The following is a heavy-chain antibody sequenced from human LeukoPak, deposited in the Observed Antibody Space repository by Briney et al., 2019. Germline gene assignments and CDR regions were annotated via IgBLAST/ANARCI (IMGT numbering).Heavy chain of an antibody. Sequence: GGSLRLSCAASGFTVSSNYMSWVRQAPGKGLEWVSVIYSGGSTYYADSVKGRFTISRDNSKNTLYLQMNSLRAEDTAVYYCAGRRSYCSGGSCYFRFDYWGQGTLVTVSS. J-gene: IGHJ4*02. V-gene: IGHV3-53*01. D-gene: IGHD2-15*01. CDR2: IYSGGST. CDR3: AGRRSYCSGGSCYFRFDY. CDR1: GFTVSSNY.